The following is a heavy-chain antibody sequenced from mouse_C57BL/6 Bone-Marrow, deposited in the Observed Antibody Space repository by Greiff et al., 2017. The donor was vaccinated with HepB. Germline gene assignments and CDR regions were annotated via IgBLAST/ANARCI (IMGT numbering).Heavy chain of an antibody. V-gene: IGHV1-55*01. D-gene: IGHD2-13*01. CDR1: GYTFTSYW. J-gene: IGHJ2*01. Sequence: QVQLQQPGAELVKPGASVKMSCKASGYTFTSYWITWVKQRPGQGLEWIGDIYPGSGSTNYNEKFKSKATLTVDTSSSTAYMQLSSRTSEDSAVYYCARWGLRRDYFDYWGQGTTLTVSS. CDR3: ARWGLRRDYFDY. CDR2: IYPGSGST.